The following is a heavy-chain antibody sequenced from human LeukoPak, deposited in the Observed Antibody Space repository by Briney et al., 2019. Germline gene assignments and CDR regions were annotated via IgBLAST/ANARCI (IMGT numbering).Heavy chain of an antibody. CDR3: AKRYISSLYFDY. Sequence: GRSLRLSCAASGSSFSNYVMICARQAPGKGLEWGSTISPSGGTTYYTDSVRGRFTISRDNSKNTLFVQMNSLRAEDTAIYYCAKRYISSLYFDYWGQGTLVTVSS. D-gene: IGHD6-13*01. J-gene: IGHJ4*02. V-gene: IGHV3-23*01. CDR2: ISPSGGTT. CDR1: GSSFSNYV.